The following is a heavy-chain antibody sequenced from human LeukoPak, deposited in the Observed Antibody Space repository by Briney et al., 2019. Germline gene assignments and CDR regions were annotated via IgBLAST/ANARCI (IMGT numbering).Heavy chain of an antibody. D-gene: IGHD6-13*01. Sequence: PGGSLRLSCAASGFTFSSYAMTWVRQAPGKGLEWVSIITGSGLTTYYAESVKGRFTISRDNSKNALYLQMPSLKAEDTAVYYCAKVAASDVWSSCDSRGQGTLVTVSS. V-gene: IGHV3-23*01. CDR2: ITGSGLTT. CDR1: GFTFSSYA. J-gene: IGHJ4*02. CDR3: AKVAASDVWSSCDS.